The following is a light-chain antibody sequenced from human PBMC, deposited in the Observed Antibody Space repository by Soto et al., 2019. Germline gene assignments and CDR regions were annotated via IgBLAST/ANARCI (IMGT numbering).Light chain of an antibody. V-gene: IGKV3-11*01. CDR2: DAS. J-gene: IGKJ4*01. CDR3: QQRSNWPPVT. Sequence: EIVLTQSPATLSLSPGERATLSCRASQSVSSYLAWYQQKPGQAPRLLIYDASNRATGIPARFSGSGSGTAVTLTISSLEPEDFALYDCQQRSNWPPVTFGGGTKVEIK. CDR1: QSVSSY.